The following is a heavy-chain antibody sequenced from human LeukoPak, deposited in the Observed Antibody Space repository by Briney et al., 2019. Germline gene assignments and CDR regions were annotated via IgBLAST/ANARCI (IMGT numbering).Heavy chain of an antibody. J-gene: IGHJ4*02. CDR2: ISGSGGST. D-gene: IGHD1-7*01. Sequence: GGSLRLSCAASGFTFSSYAMSWVRQAPGKGLEWVSTISGSGGSTYYADSVKGRFIISREDSKNTLYLQMTSMRAEDTAVYYCAKEWNYYFDYWGQGTLVTVSS. CDR1: GFTFSSYA. CDR3: AKEWNYYFDY. V-gene: IGHV3-23*01.